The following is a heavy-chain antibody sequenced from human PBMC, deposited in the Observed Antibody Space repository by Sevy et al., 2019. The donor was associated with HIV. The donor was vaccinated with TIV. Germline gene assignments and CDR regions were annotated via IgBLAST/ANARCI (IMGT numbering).Heavy chain of an antibody. CDR2: ISATGSST. Sequence: GGSLRLSCAGSGFTFSTFAMSWVRHAPGKGLEWVSAISATGSSTFYSDSVKGRFTTSRDNSKNTLYLQMNSLRADDTAVYYCAKDWGITAISDYWGQGTLVTVSS. CDR3: AKDWGITAISDY. V-gene: IGHV3-23*01. CDR1: GFTFSTFA. J-gene: IGHJ4*02. D-gene: IGHD3-16*01.